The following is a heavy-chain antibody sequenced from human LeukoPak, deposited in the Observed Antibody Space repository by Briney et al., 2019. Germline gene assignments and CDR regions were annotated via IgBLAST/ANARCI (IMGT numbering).Heavy chain of an antibody. D-gene: IGHD2-15*01. CDR2: IYPSNSDT. V-gene: IGHV5-51*01. J-gene: IGHJ4*02. CDR1: GYSFTSYW. Sequence: GEPLRISCKTSGYSFTSYWIGWVRQMPGKGLEWMGIIYPSNSDTRFSPSFQGQVTISADKSISTAYLQWSSLKASDTAMYYCARQGEYCSGGRCYLPGDYWGQGTLVTVSS. CDR3: ARQGEYCSGGRCYLPGDY.